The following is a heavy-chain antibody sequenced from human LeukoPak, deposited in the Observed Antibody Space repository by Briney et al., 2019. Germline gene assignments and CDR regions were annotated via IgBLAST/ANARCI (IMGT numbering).Heavy chain of an antibody. D-gene: IGHD3-3*01. CDR2: ISAYNGNT. Sequence: ASVKVSCKASGYTFTSYGISWVRQAPGQGLEWMGRISAYNGNTNYAQKLQGRVTMTTDTSTSTAYMELRSLRSDDTAVYYCARDGRFPGSYGMDVWGQGTTVTVSS. CDR3: ARDGRFPGSYGMDV. CDR1: GYTFTSYG. J-gene: IGHJ6*02. V-gene: IGHV1-18*01.